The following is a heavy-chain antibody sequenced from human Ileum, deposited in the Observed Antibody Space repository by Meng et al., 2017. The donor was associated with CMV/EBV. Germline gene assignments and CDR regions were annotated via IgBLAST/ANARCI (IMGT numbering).Heavy chain of an antibody. Sequence: PVQEWGPRLLKASETLSLTCAVFGGSFTGYYWSWFRQSPGKGLEWIGEITHSGRTSYNLSLKSRVTISVDMSKYQFSLKLTSVTAADTAIYYCARGLASGWPDYWGQGTLVTVSS. CDR2: ITHSGRT. CDR3: ARGLASGWPDY. D-gene: IGHD3-10*01. J-gene: IGHJ4*02. CDR1: GGSFTGYY. V-gene: IGHV4-34*01.